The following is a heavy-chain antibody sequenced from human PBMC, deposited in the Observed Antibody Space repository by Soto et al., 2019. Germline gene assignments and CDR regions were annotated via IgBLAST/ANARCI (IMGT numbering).Heavy chain of an antibody. CDR1: GFTFSSYN. J-gene: IGHJ4*02. Sequence: EVQLVESGGELVQPGGSLRLSCAASGFTFSSYNMNWVRQAPGRGLEWVSYITDSSSTIQYADSVKGRFTTSRDNGKNSLYLQMNSLGAEDTAVYYCARDKGSSSWHSFDYWGQGTLVTVSS. V-gene: IGHV3-48*01. CDR3: ARDKGSSSWHSFDY. D-gene: IGHD2-2*01. CDR2: ITDSSSTI.